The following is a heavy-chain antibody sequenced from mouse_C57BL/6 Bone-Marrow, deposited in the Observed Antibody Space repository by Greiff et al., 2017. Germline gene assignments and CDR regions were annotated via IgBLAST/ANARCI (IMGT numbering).Heavy chain of an antibody. D-gene: IGHD1-1*01. Sequence: EVHLVESEGGLVQPGRSMKLSCTASGFTFSDYYMAWVRQVPEKGLEWVANINYDGSSTYYLDSLKSRFIISRDNAKNILYLQMSRLKSEDTATDYCARDGGYGSRYWYFDVWGTGTTVTVSS. CDR2: INYDGSST. J-gene: IGHJ1*03. V-gene: IGHV5-16*01. CDR3: ARDGGYGSRYWYFDV. CDR1: GFTFSDYY.